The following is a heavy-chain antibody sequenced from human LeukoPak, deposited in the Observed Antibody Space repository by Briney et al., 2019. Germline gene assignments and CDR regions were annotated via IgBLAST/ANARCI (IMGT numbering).Heavy chain of an antibody. V-gene: IGHV4-38-2*01. CDR2: IYHSGST. CDR3: ARSLSTAGIDY. D-gene: IGHD2-2*01. Sequence: SETLSLTCAVSGYSITTGRYWGWIRQPPGKGLEWVGSIYHSGSTYYNQSLKSRVTISVDTSKNQFSLNLRSVTAADTAVYYCARSLSTAGIDYWGQGTQVTVSS. J-gene: IGHJ4*02. CDR1: GYSITTGRY.